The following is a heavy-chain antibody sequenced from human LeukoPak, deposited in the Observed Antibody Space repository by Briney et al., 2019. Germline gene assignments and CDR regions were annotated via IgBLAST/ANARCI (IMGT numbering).Heavy chain of an antibody. V-gene: IGHV4-39*02. Sequence: SETLSLTCTVSGGSISSSTDYWGWIRQPPGKGLEWIGSIYYSGSAYYNPSLKSRVTISVDTSKNQFSLKLSSVDAADTAMYSCARENSGIYSDWGQGTLVTVSS. D-gene: IGHD1-26*01. CDR1: GGSISSSTDY. CDR3: ARENSGIYSD. CDR2: IYYSGSA. J-gene: IGHJ4*02.